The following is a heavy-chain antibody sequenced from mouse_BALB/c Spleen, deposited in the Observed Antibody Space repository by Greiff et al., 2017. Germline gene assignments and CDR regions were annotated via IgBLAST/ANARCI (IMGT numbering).Heavy chain of an antibody. J-gene: IGHJ4*01. CDR1: GYAFSSYW. D-gene: IGHD2-3*01. CDR3: ARSYEDYAMDY. CDR2: IYPGDGDT. V-gene: IGHV1-80*01. Sequence: VKVVESGAELVRPGSSVKISCKASGYAFSSYWMNWVKQRPGQGLEWIGQIYPGDGDTNYNGKFKGKATLTADKSSSTAYMQLSSLTSEDSAVYFCARSYEDYAMDYWGQGTSVTVSS.